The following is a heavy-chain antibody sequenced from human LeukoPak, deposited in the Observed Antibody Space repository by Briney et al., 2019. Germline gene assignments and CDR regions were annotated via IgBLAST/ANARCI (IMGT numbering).Heavy chain of an antibody. CDR3: ARGHSYGYVKSWFDP. CDR2: SGTAGDT. J-gene: IGHJ5*02. D-gene: IGHD5-18*01. CDR1: GFTFSSYD. V-gene: IGHV3-13*01. Sequence: GGSLRLSCAASGFTFSSYDMHWVRQATGKGLEWVSASGTAGDTYYPGSVKGRFTISRENAKNSLYLQMNSLRAGDTAVYYCARGHSYGYVKSWFDPWGQGTLVTVSS.